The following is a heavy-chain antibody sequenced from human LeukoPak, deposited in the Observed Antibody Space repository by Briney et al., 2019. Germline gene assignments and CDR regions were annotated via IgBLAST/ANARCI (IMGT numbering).Heavy chain of an antibody. V-gene: IGHV4-39*07. J-gene: IGHJ5*02. Sequence: SETLSLICTVSGASISNNNYYWGWIRQPPGKGLEWIGSIYHSGSTYYNPSLKSRVTISVDTSKNQFSLKLSSVTAADTAVYYCARVQSSGWLEWFDPWGQGTLVTVSS. CDR1: GASISNNNYY. D-gene: IGHD6-19*01. CDR3: ARVQSSGWLEWFDP. CDR2: IYHSGST.